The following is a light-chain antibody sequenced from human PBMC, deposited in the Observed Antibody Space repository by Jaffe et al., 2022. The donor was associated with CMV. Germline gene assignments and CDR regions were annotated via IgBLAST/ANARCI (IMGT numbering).Light chain of an antibody. J-gene: IGKJ1*01. CDR1: ESVSMW. CDR3: QQYNTDPWT. CDR2: GTA. V-gene: IGKV1-5*03. Sequence: DIQMTQSPSTLSASVGDRVTITCRASESVSMWLAWHQQKPGKAPKRLIYGTAILGTNVPSRFSGSGSGTEFTLTISSLQPDDFATYFCQQYNTDPWTFGQGTKVEMK.